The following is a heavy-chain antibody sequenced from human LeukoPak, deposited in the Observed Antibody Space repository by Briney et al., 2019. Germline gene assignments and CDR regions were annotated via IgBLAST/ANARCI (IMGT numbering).Heavy chain of an antibody. D-gene: IGHD4-17*01. Sequence: GGSLRLSCAASGFTFSKYAMSWVRQPPGKGLEWVSAISPSDGNTFYADSVKGRFTISRDNSKNTLSLQMNSLRAEDTAIYYCAKDSSVPYGITEWGQGTLVTVSS. V-gene: IGHV3-23*01. J-gene: IGHJ4*02. CDR3: AKDSSVPYGITE. CDR1: GFTFSKYA. CDR2: ISPSDGNT.